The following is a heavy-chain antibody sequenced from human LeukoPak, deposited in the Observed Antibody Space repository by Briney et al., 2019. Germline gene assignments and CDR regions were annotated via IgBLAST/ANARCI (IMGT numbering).Heavy chain of an antibody. CDR2: IYYNGST. CDR3: ARGAVGGSFDY. V-gene: IGHV4-59*01. J-gene: IGHJ4*02. CDR1: GGSISSYY. Sequence: SETLSLTCTVSGGSISSYYWSWIRQPPGKGLEWIGYIYYNGSTNYNPSLKSRVTMSVDTSKNQFSLKLSSVTAADTAVYYCARGAVGGSFDYWGQGTLVTVSS. D-gene: IGHD4-23*01.